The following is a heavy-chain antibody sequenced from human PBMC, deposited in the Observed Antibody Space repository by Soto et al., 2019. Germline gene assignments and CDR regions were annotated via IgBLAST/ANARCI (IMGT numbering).Heavy chain of an antibody. Sequence: SVKVSCKASGGTFSSYAISWVRQAPGQGLEWMGGIIPIFGTANYAQKFQGRVTITADESTSTAYMELSSLRSEDTAVYYCARGDWDYDSSGYYWRSFDYWGQGTLVTVSS. V-gene: IGHV1-69*13. D-gene: IGHD3-22*01. CDR1: GGTFSSYA. J-gene: IGHJ4*02. CDR3: ARGDWDYDSSGYYWRSFDY. CDR2: IIPIFGTA.